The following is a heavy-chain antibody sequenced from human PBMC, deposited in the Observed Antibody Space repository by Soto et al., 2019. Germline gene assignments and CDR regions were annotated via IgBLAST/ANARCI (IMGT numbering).Heavy chain of an antibody. CDR1: GGAISNGDYY. D-gene: IGHD2-15*01. CDR3: ARVGCSGGSCYSIGVAAPGYNWFDP. Sequence: QVQLQESGPGLVKPSQTLSLTCTVSGGAISNGDYYWSWIRQPPGKGLEWIGYIYYSGSTYYKPSLKRRVTISVDPSKDQLSLQLSAVTAADTAVYYCARVGCSGGSCYSIGVAAPGYNWFDPWGQGTLVTVSS. CDR2: IYYSGST. J-gene: IGHJ5*02. V-gene: IGHV4-30-4*01.